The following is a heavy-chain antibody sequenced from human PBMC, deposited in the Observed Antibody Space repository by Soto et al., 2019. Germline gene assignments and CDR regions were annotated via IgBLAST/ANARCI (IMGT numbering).Heavy chain of an antibody. CDR1: GYTFTSYG. CDR2: ISAYNGNT. D-gene: IGHD2-2*01. V-gene: IGHV1-18*01. CDR3: ARDRAVPAQTYGMDV. J-gene: IGHJ6*02. Sequence: ASVKVSCKASGYTFTSYGISWVRQAPGQGLEWMGWISAYNGNTNYAQKLQGRVTMTTDTSTSTAYMELRSLRSDDTAVYYCARDRAVPAQTYGMDVWGQGTTVTVSS.